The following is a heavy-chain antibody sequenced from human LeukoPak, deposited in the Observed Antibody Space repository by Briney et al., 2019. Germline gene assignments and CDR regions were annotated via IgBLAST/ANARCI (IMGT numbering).Heavy chain of an antibody. J-gene: IGHJ6*02. D-gene: IGHD2-2*01. Sequence: PSETLSLTCTVSGGSISSYYWSWIRQPAGKGLEWIGRIYTSGSTNYNPSLKSRVTMSVDTSKNQFSLKLSSVTAADTAVYYCARGGGRVPAALYYYYYGMDVWGQGTTVTVPS. CDR1: GGSISSYY. CDR3: ARGGGRVPAALYYYYYGMDV. V-gene: IGHV4-4*07. CDR2: IYTSGST.